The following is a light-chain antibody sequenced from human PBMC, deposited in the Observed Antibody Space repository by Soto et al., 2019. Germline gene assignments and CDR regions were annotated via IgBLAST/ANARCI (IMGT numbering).Light chain of an antibody. CDR1: QSVSSSY. Sequence: EIVLTQSPAPLSLSPGERATLSCGASQSVSSSYLAWYQQKPGLAPRLLIYDASSRATGIPDRFSGSGSGTDFTLTISRLEAEDFAVYYCQQYGTSPSTFGPGTKVDIK. CDR2: DAS. J-gene: IGKJ3*01. V-gene: IGKV3D-20*01. CDR3: QQYGTSPST.